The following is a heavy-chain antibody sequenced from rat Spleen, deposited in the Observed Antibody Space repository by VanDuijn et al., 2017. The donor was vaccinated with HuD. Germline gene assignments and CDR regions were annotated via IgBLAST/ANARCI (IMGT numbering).Heavy chain of an antibody. D-gene: IGHD1-9*01. V-gene: IGHV2S12*01. CDR3: TRDYYGYNFDY. J-gene: IGHJ2*01. CDR2: ISSGGST. CDR1: GLSLTSTG. Sequence: QVQLKESGPGLVQPSQTLSLTCTVSGLSLTSTGVSWVRQPPGKGLEWIAAISSGGSTYYNSDLKSRLSISRDTSKSQVFLKMNSLQIEDTAIYFCTRDYYGYNFDYWGQGVMVTVSS.